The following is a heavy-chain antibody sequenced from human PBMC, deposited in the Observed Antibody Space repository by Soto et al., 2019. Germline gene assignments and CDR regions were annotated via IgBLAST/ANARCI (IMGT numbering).Heavy chain of an antibody. J-gene: IGHJ1*01. V-gene: IGHV3-30*19. Sequence: QVQLVESGGGVVQPGTSLRFSCVGSGFTFRSYVMHWVRQAPGKGLEWVALTSYDGSDKYYDDSVRGRFTISRDNSTNTVDLQMDRLRLEDTAIYYCARWGTTGGLDVWGQGTLVSVSS. CDR2: TSYDGSDK. D-gene: IGHD3-16*01. CDR1: GFTFRSYV. CDR3: ARWGTTGGLDV.